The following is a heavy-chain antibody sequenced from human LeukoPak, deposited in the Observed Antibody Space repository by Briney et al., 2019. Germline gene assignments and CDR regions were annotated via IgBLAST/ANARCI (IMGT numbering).Heavy chain of an antibody. CDR1: GYTFSSYD. J-gene: IGHJ1*01. Sequence: ASVKVSCKASGYTFSSYDINWVRQATGQGLEWVGWMNPNSGNTGYAQKFQGRLNMTRNTSIDTAYMELSSLRSDDTAAYYCARRVGSGWPVQHWGQGTLVTVSS. V-gene: IGHV1-8*01. CDR3: ARRVGSGWPVQH. D-gene: IGHD6-19*01. CDR2: MNPNSGNT.